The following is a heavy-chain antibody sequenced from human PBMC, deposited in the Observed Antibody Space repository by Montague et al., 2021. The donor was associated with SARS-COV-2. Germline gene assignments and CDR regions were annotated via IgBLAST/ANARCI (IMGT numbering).Heavy chain of an antibody. CDR1: SDSISSRSYC. V-gene: IGHV4-39*01. D-gene: IGHD4-23*01. CDR2: ICYGGST. CDR3: ARRRDRSTVVSPAVFDL. Sequence: SETLSPTCSVSSDSISSRSYCWAWIRQSPGKGLEWIGNICYGGSTYYNPSLRSRVVMSAETSKSQFSLKLYSVTAADTSIYYCARRRDRSTVVSPAVFDLWGQGTTVIVSS. J-gene: IGHJ3*01.